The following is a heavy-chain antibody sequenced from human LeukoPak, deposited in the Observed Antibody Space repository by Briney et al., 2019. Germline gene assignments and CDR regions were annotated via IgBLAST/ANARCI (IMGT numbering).Heavy chain of an antibody. CDR3: ARDRAANQDWVEFDP. Sequence: PGGSLRLSCAVSGFRVRDYYMSWVRQAPGKGLEWVGLIRDSGEAFYADFARGRFAISRDESENTLYLQMNSLRVEDTAVYFCARDRAANQDWVEFDPWGQGTRVIVSS. CDR1: GFRVRDYY. D-gene: IGHD3/OR15-3a*01. V-gene: IGHV3-66*03. CDR2: IRDSGEA. J-gene: IGHJ5*02.